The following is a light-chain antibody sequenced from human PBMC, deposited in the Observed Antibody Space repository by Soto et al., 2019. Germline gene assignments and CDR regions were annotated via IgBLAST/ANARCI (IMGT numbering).Light chain of an antibody. CDR2: AAS. CDR1: QSISSY. J-gene: IGKJ4*01. V-gene: IGKV1-39*01. CDR3: QHGYELPLT. Sequence: DIQMTQSPSSLSASVGDRVTITCQASQSISSYLNWYQQIPGKAPKLLIYAASSLQSGVPSRFSGCGSRTDSTLTISSLHADDVANYYCQHGYELPLTFGEGTKVEIK.